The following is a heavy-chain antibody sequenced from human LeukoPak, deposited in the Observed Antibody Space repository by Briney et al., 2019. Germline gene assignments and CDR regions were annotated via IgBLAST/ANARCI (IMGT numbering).Heavy chain of an antibody. CDR1: GFTFSSYA. J-gene: IGHJ4*02. D-gene: IGHD5-12*01. CDR2: FSGGDGSP. CDR3: AKNGWLRSSGLWGDY. V-gene: IGHV3-23*01. Sequence: PGGSLRLSCAASGFTFSSYAMTWFRQAPGKGLEWVSSFSGGDGSPYHADSVKGRFTISRDNSKGTLYLQMNSLRAEDTAIYYCAKNGWLRSSGLWGDYWGQGALVTVSS.